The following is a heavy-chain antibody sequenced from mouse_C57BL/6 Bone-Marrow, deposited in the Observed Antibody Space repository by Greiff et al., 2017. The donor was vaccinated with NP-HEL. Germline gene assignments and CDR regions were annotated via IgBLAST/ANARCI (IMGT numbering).Heavy chain of an antibody. CDR1: GYTFTSYW. CDR3: ARVGYDYDVGYYFDY. V-gene: IGHV1-59*01. J-gene: IGHJ2*01. CDR2: IDPSDSYT. D-gene: IGHD2-4*01. Sequence: QVQLQQPGAELVRPGTSVKLSCKASGYTFTSYWMHWVKQRPGQGLEWIGVIDPSDSYTNYNQKFKGKATLTVDTSSSTAYMQLSSLTSEDSAVYYCARVGYDYDVGYYFDYWGQGTTLTVSS.